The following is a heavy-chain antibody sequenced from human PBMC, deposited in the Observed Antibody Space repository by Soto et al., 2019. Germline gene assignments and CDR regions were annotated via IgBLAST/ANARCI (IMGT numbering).Heavy chain of an antibody. CDR3: AKAHDYSNPYYYYYMDV. V-gene: IGHV3-30*18. D-gene: IGHD4-4*01. CDR2: ISYDGSNK. Sequence: QVQLVESGGGVVQPGRSLRLSCAASGFTFSSYGMHWVRQAPGKGLEWVAVISYDGSNKYYADSVKGRFTISRDNSKNTLYLQMNSLRAEDTAVYYCAKAHDYSNPYYYYYMDVWGKGTTVTVSS. J-gene: IGHJ6*03. CDR1: GFTFSSYG.